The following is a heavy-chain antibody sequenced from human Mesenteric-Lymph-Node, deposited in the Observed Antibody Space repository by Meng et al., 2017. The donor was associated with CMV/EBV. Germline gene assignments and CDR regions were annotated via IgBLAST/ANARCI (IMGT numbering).Heavy chain of an antibody. CDR3: ARRWYSSSYDY. Sequence: SETLSLTCTVYGGSFSGYSWNWIRQPPGKGLEWIGSVYYGGNTDYNPSLKNRVTISLDMSKDQFSLKVNSVTAADTAVYYCARRWYSSSYDYWGQGTLVTVSS. CDR1: GGSFSGYS. V-gene: IGHV4-34*01. D-gene: IGHD6-6*01. CDR2: VYYGGNT. J-gene: IGHJ4*02.